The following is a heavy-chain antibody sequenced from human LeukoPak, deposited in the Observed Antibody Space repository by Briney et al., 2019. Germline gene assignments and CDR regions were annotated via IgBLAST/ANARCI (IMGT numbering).Heavy chain of an antibody. CDR3: ARGIRTYTSCYGV. CDR2: IYYSGST. V-gene: IGHV4-31*03. Sequence: PSQTLSLTCTVSGGSISSGGYYWSWIRQHPGKGLEWIGYIYYSGSTYYNPSLKSRVTISVDTSKNQFSLKLSSVTAADTAVYYCARGIRTYTSCYGVWGQGTLVTVSS. J-gene: IGHJ4*02. CDR1: GGSISSGGYY. D-gene: IGHD2-2*01.